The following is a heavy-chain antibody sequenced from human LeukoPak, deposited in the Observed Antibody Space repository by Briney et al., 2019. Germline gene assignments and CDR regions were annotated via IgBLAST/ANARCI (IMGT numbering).Heavy chain of an antibody. CDR3: ARDLCSTISCLRYYYYYMDV. D-gene: IGHD2-2*01. V-gene: IGHV1-2*02. CDR2: ITPNSGGT. J-gene: IGHJ6*03. Sequence: ASVKVSCKASGYTFVDYYIHWVRLAPGQGLEWMGWITPNSGGTKYAQKFQGRVTMTRDTSTSTVYMELSSLRSEDTAVYYCARDLCSTISCLRYYYYYMDVWGKGTTVTVSS. CDR1: GYTFVDYY.